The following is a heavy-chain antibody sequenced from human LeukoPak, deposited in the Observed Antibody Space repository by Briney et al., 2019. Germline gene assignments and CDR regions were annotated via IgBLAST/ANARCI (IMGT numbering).Heavy chain of an antibody. CDR3: ARDLGDDSDHYYYGMDV. CDR1: GGSISSGSYY. D-gene: IGHD3-10*01. Sequence: PSQTLSLTCTVSGGSISSGSYYWSWIRQPAGKGLEWIGRIYTSGSTNYNPSLKSRVTISVDTSKNQFSLKLSSVTAADTAVYYCARDLGDDSDHYYYGMDVWGQGTTVTVSS. V-gene: IGHV4-61*02. J-gene: IGHJ6*02. CDR2: IYTSGST.